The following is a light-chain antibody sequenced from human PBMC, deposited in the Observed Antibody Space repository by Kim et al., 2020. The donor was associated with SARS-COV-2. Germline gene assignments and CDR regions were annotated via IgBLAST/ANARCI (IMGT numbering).Light chain of an antibody. Sequence: PGLPPNIPCWGNPLGPTILPCYQLKPGQAPLLVIHYDTDRPSGIPVRFSGSKSGNTATLTIGRVEAGDEADYSCQVWDSPSDHGVFGGGPQLTVL. V-gene: IGLV3-21*04. CDR2: YDT. CDR3: QVWDSPSDHGV. CDR1: PLGPTI. J-gene: IGLJ2*01.